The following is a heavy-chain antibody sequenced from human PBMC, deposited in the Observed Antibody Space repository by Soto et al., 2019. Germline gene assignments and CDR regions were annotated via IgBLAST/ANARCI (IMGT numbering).Heavy chain of an antibody. J-gene: IGHJ4*02. Sequence: QVQLVQSGAEVKKPGASVKVSCKASGYTFTSYGISWVRQAPGQGLEWMGWISAYNGNTNYAQKLQGRATMTTDTCTSTAYMGLRSLRSDDTAVYYCARESSSRCHDYWGQGTLVTVSS. CDR3: ARESSSRCHDY. D-gene: IGHD6-13*01. CDR1: GYTFTSYG. V-gene: IGHV1-18*01. CDR2: ISAYNGNT.